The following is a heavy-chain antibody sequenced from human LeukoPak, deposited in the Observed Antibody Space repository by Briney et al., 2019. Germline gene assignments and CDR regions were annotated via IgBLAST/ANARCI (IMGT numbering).Heavy chain of an antibody. CDR2: ISGSGGST. CDR1: GFTFSSYA. Sequence: GGSLRLSCAASGFTFSSYAMSWVRQAPGKGLEWVSAISGSGGSTYYADSVKGQFTISRDNSKNTLYLQMNSLRAEDTAVYYCAKATPQYYHDSSGYDFDYWGQGTLVTVSS. J-gene: IGHJ4*02. CDR3: AKATPQYYHDSSGYDFDY. D-gene: IGHD3-22*01. V-gene: IGHV3-23*01.